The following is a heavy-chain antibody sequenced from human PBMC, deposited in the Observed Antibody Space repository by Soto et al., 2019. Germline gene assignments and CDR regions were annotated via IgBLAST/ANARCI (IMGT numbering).Heavy chain of an antibody. J-gene: IGHJ6*02. Sequence: ASVKVSCKASGYTFTSYGISWVRQAPGQGLEWMGWISAYNGNTNYAQKLQGRVTMTPDTSTSTAYMELRSLRSDDTAVYYCARDLRNIVGADYYYFYYGMDVWGQGTTVTVS. D-gene: IGHD1-26*01. V-gene: IGHV1-18*04. CDR3: ARDLRNIVGADYYYFYYGMDV. CDR2: ISAYNGNT. CDR1: GYTFTSYG.